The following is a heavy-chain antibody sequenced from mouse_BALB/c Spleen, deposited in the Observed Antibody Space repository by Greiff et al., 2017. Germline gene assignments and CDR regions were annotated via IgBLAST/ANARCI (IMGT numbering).Heavy chain of an antibody. CDR2: IHYSGST. V-gene: IGHV3-1*02. D-gene: IGHD3-1*01. J-gene: IGHJ1*01. CDR3: AARNYWYFDV. Sequence: EVKLEESGPDLVKPSQSLSLTCTVTGYSITSGYSWHWIRQFPGNKREWMGYIHYSGSTNYNPSLKSRISITRDTSKNQFFLQLNSVTTEDTATYYCAARNYWYFDVWGAGTTVTVSS. CDR1: GYSITSGYS.